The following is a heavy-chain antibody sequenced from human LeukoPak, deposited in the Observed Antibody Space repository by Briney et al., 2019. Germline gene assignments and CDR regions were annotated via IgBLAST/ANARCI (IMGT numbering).Heavy chain of an antibody. CDR2: IIPLLDTA. CDR1: GGTFSSYA. Sequence: SAKASCKASGGTFSSYAISWVRQAPGQGLEWMGGIIPLLDTANYAQQFQGRVPITADESTRAAYMERSTVSSEDTAVSNGARGRDGRDQLAPDKSIYYYFYYLYVWGKGTTGTVSS. J-gene: IGHJ6*03. CDR3: ARGRDGRDQLAPDKSIYYYFYYLYV. V-gene: IGHV1-69*13. D-gene: IGHD2-2*01.